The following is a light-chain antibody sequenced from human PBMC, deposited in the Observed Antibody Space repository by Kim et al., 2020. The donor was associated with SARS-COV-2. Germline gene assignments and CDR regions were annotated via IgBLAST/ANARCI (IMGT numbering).Light chain of an antibody. Sequence: ASIGDRVIITCRASQSIGSWLAWYQQKAGKAPKLLIYDASSLQSCVPSRFSGTGSGTEFTLTISNLQPVDLAIYYCQQYNFYSWTFGQGTKVYFK. CDR1: QSIGSW. V-gene: IGKV1-5*01. CDR2: DAS. J-gene: IGKJ1*01. CDR3: QQYNFYSWT.